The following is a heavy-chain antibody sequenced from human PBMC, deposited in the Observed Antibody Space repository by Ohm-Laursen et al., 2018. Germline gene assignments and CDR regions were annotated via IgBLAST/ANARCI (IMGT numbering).Heavy chain of an antibody. CDR2: ISGSGGIA. V-gene: IGHV3-23*01. D-gene: IGHD5-18*01. Sequence: SLRLSCAASGFTFTNYAMGWVRQAPGKGLEWVSSISGSGGIAYYADSVKGRFTISRDNSQNTLHLQMSSLRAEDTALYYCARDEEYRDFYYYGMDVWGQGTTVIVSS. CDR3: ARDEEYRDFYYYGMDV. J-gene: IGHJ6*02. CDR1: GFTFTNYA.